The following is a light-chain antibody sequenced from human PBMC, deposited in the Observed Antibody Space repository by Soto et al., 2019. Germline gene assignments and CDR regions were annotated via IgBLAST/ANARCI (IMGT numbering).Light chain of an antibody. V-gene: IGKV3-11*01. Sequence: EIVLTQSPATLSLSPGERATLSCRASQSVSSSLAWYQQKPGQTPRLLIYDTSNRATGIPARFSGSGSGTDFNLTISSLEPEDFAVYYCQQRSNWPPFTLGPGTKVDIK. J-gene: IGKJ3*01. CDR1: QSVSSS. CDR3: QQRSNWPPFT. CDR2: DTS.